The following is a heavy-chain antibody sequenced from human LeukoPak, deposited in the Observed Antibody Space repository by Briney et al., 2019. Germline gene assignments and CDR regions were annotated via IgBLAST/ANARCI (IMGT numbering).Heavy chain of an antibody. CDR3: AKQSAGSAAWYSLHYDF. V-gene: IGHV3-23*01. J-gene: IGHJ4*02. CDR1: GFALSSYA. Sequence: GGSLRLSCAASGFALSSYAMTWVRQAPGRGLEWVSSVDGGGGGTYYADSVKGRFTISRDNSKDTLYLQMNGLRAEDTAVYFCAKQSAGSAAWYSLHYDFWGQGTLVTVSS. CDR2: VDGGGGGT. D-gene: IGHD6-13*01.